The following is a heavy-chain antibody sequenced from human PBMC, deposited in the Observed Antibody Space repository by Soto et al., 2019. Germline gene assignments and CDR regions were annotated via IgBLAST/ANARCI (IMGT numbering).Heavy chain of an antibody. J-gene: IGHJ4*02. CDR3: VRGCGSPSCPYFFDY. CDR1: GFSFETYW. V-gene: IGHV3-7*01. D-gene: IGHD2-2*01. Sequence: PGGSLRLSCTASGFSFETYWMSWVRQAPGKGLEWVATIRQDGSEKHYVNSVRGRFIISRDNAEMSLSLQMNSLRVEDATVYYCVRGCGSPSCPYFFDYWGQGALVNVSS. CDR2: IRQDGSEK.